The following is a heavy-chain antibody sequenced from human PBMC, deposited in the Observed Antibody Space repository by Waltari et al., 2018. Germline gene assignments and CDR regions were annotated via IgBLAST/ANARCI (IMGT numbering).Heavy chain of an antibody. CDR2: INSDGSST. D-gene: IGHD3-22*01. CDR3: ARVATKTYSSPVPGRPYYYGMDV. J-gene: IGHJ6*02. CDR1: GFTFSSNW. Sequence: EEQLVESGGGLAQPGESLRLSCAASGFTFSSNWMDWVRHASGTGLVWVSRINSDGSSTTYADSVKGRFTISRDNGKNTLYVQMNRLRAEDTAVYYCARVATKTYSSPVPGRPYYYGMDVWGQGTTVTVSS. V-gene: IGHV3-74*01.